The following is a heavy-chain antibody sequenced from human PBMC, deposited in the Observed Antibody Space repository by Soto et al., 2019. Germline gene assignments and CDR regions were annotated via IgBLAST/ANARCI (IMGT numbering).Heavy chain of an antibody. CDR1: GFTFSSYA. CDR2: ISGSGGST. Sequence: GGSLRLSCAASGFTFSSYAMSWVRQAPGKGLEWVSAISGSGGSTYYADSVKGRFTISRDNSKNTLYLQMNSLRAEDTAVYYGAKSDRNGDYGYWGQGTLVTVSS. J-gene: IGHJ4*02. V-gene: IGHV3-23*01. D-gene: IGHD4-17*01. CDR3: AKSDRNGDYGY.